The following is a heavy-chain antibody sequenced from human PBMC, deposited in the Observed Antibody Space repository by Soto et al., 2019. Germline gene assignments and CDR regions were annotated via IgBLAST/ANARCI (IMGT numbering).Heavy chain of an antibody. V-gene: IGHV3-23*01. J-gene: IGHJ3*02. CDR2: ISGSLGSA. D-gene: IGHD3-3*01. CDR3: AKDSGLPDFGVVIHAFDI. CDR1: GFTFRDYA. Sequence: EVQLLESGGGLGQPGGSLRLSRAASGFTFRDYAMSWVRQAPGKGLEWVSTISGSLGSAYYDDSVKGRFTISRDNSNNTLYLQMNSLRAEDTAVYYCAKDSGLPDFGVVIHAFDIWGQGTLVTVSS.